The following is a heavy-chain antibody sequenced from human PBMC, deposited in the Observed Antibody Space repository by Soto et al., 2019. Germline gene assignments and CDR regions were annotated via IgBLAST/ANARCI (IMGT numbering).Heavy chain of an antibody. J-gene: IGHJ6*04. CDR2: ISGTSGKA. V-gene: IGHV1-18*01. CDR3: GREEYCTDSSSARLYYFHSGMDV. Sequence: QVQVLQSGPEVAKPGSSVKVSCKTSGYSFMHYGISWVRQAPGQGLEWMGWISGTSGKAFYAQKFESRGTLAADTSNDTVFLEVRSLIADDTAVYYCGREEYCTDSSSARLYYFHSGMDVWGKGTTVTVS. D-gene: IGHD2-8*02. CDR1: GYSFMHYG.